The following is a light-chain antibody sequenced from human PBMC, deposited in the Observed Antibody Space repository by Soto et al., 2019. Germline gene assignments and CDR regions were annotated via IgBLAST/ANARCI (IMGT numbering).Light chain of an antibody. CDR2: GAF. V-gene: IGKV3-11*01. Sequence: EIVFTQSPATLSLSKGERATLSCRASPSVTNYLAWYQQKPGQAPRLVIYGAFNRATGIPARFSGSGSGTDFTLTISSLEPEDFAVYYCQQRNIWPPVTFGQGTRLEIK. CDR3: QQRNIWPPVT. CDR1: PSVTNY. J-gene: IGKJ5*01.